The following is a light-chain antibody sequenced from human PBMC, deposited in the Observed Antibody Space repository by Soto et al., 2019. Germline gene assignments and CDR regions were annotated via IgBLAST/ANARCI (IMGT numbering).Light chain of an antibody. Sequence: EIVMTQSPATLSVSPGERATLSCRASQSVSSNLAWYQQKHGQAPRRLIYGASTRATGIPARFSGSGSGTEFTLTISSLQSEDFAVYYCQQYNNGPFPSLTCGQGTKVEIK. CDR1: QSVSSN. CDR3: QQYNNGPFPSLT. CDR2: GAS. V-gene: IGKV3-15*01. J-gene: IGKJ1*01.